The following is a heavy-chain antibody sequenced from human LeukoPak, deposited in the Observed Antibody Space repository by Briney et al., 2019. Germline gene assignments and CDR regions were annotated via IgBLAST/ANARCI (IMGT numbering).Heavy chain of an antibody. J-gene: IGHJ4*02. CDR1: GFTFDDYA. Sequence: GRSLRLSCAASGFTFDDYAMHWVRQAPGKGLEWVSGISWNSGSIGYADSVKGRFTISRDNAKNSLYLQMNSLRAEDTAVYYCARCGGGDCYLAYWGQGTLVTVSS. CDR3: ARCGGGDCYLAY. CDR2: ISWNSGSI. V-gene: IGHV3-9*01. D-gene: IGHD2-21*01.